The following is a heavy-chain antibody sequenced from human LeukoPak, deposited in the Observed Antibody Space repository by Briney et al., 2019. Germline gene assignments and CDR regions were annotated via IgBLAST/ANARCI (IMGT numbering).Heavy chain of an antibody. J-gene: IGHJ5*02. CDR1: GGSISSYY. D-gene: IGHD3-16*01. Sequence: SETLSLTCTVSGGSISSYYCSWIRQPPGKGLEWIGYIYYSGSTNYNPSLKSRVTISVDTSKNQFSLKLSSVTAADTAVYYCARSHFVSGFDPWGQGTLVTVSS. CDR2: IYYSGST. CDR3: ARSHFVSGFDP. V-gene: IGHV4-59*08.